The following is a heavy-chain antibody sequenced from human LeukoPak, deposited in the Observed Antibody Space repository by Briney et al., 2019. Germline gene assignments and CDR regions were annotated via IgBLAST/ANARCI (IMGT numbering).Heavy chain of an antibody. V-gene: IGHV3-64*01. D-gene: IGHD1/OR15-1a*01. CDR2: ISSNGDST. Sequence: GGSLRLSCAASGFTFSTYAMHWVRQAPGKGLEYVSAISSNGDSTFYANSVKGRFTISRDNSKSTLGLQMGSLRTEDMAVYYCARVQNKGTYDYWGQGTLVTVSS. CDR1: GFTFSTYA. CDR3: ARVQNKGTYDY. J-gene: IGHJ4*02.